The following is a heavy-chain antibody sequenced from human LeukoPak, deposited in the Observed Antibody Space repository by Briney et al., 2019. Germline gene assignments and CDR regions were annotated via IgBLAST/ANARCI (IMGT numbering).Heavy chain of an antibody. CDR3: ATLLAYCGGDCYRGDTSYYFDY. Sequence: QTGGSLRLSCAASGFTFSSYAMSWVRQAPGKGLEWVSAISGSGGSTYYADSVKGRFTISRDNSKNTLYLQMNSLRAEDTAVYYCATLLAYCGGDCYRGDTSYYFDYWGQGTLVTVSS. D-gene: IGHD2-21*02. CDR2: ISGSGGST. V-gene: IGHV3-23*01. CDR1: GFTFSSYA. J-gene: IGHJ4*02.